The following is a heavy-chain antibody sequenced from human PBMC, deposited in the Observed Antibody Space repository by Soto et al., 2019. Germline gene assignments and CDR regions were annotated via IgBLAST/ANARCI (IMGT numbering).Heavy chain of an antibody. D-gene: IGHD3-3*01. CDR3: ARDFDHRDLWSGYYHYYFDY. V-gene: IGHV1-18*01. J-gene: IGHJ4*02. Sequence: ASVKVSCKASGYTFTSYGISWVRQAPGQGLEWMGWISAYNGNTNYAQKLQGRVTMTTDTSTSTAYMELRSLRSDDTAMYYCARDFDHRDLWSGYYHYYFDYWGQGTLVTVSS. CDR1: GYTFTSYG. CDR2: ISAYNGNT.